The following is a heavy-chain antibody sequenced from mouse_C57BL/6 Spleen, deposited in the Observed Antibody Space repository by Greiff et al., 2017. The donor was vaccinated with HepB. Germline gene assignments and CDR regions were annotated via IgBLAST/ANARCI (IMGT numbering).Heavy chain of an antibody. J-gene: IGHJ4*01. D-gene: IGHD2-1*01. CDR1: GFTFSDYG. V-gene: IGHV5-17*01. CDR2: ISSGSSTI. CDR3: ARYGNSYAMDY. Sequence: EVQRVESGGGLVKPGGSLKLSCAASGFTFSDYGMHWVRQAPEKGLEWVAYISSGSSTIYYADTVKGRFTISRDNAKNTLFLQMTSLRSEDTAMYYCARYGNSYAMDYWGQGTSVTVSS.